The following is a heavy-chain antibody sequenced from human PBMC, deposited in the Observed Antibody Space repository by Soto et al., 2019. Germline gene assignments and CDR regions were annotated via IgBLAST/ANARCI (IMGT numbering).Heavy chain of an antibody. V-gene: IGHV3-33*01. J-gene: IGHJ4*02. D-gene: IGHD6-19*01. Sequence: GGSLRLSCAASGFTFSSYGMHWVRQAPGKGLEWVAVIWYDGSNKYYADSVKGRFTISRDNSKNTLYLQMNSLRAEDTAVYYCARDQQWLVRFYFDFWGQETLVTVSS. CDR3: ARDQQWLVRFYFDF. CDR1: GFTFSSYG. CDR2: IWYDGSNK.